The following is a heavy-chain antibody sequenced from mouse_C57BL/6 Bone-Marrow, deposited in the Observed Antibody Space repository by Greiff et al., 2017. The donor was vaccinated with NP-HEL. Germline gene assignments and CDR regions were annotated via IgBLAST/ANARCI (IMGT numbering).Heavy chain of an antibody. V-gene: IGHV1-55*01. Sequence: QVQLQQPGAELVKPGASVKMSCKASGYTFTSYWITWVKQRPGQGLEWIGEIYPGSGSTNYNEKFKGKATLTVDTSSSTAYMQLSSLTSEDSAVYYCGRDYGRDWFADWGKGTLVTVSA. CDR2: IYPGSGST. CDR3: GRDYGRDWFAD. CDR1: GYTFTSYW. J-gene: IGHJ3*01. D-gene: IGHD2-1*01.